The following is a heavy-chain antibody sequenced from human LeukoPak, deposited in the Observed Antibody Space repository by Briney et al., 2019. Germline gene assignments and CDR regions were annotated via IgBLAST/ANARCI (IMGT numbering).Heavy chain of an antibody. CDR1: GGSISSYY. J-gene: IGHJ6*03. CDR2: IYYSGTT. Sequence: SETLSLTCTVSGGSISSYYWSWIRQPPGQGLEWIGYIYYSGTTNYNPSLKSRVTISVDTSKNQLSLKLSSVTAADTAVYYCARARWYMDVWGKGTTVTVSS. D-gene: IGHD4-23*01. V-gene: IGHV4-59*01. CDR3: ARARWYMDV.